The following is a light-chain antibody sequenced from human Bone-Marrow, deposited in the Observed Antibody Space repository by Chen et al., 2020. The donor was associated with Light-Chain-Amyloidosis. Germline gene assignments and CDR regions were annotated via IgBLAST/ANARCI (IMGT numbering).Light chain of an antibody. CDR3: QAWDSSTVI. V-gene: IGLV3-1*01. CDR1: KLGDRY. Sequence: SYELTQPPSVSVSPGQTASITCSGDKLGDRYTYWYQLKSGQSPVLVIYEDKKRPSGIHERFSGSNSGNTATLTISGTQPMDEADYYCQAWDSSTVIFGGGTKLTVL. J-gene: IGLJ2*01. CDR2: EDK.